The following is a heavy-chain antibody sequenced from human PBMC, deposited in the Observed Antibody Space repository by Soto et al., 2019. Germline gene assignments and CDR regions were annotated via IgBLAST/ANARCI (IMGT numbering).Heavy chain of an antibody. CDR1: GFTFSSYD. D-gene: IGHD3-3*01. V-gene: IGHV3-13*01. CDR2: IGTAGDT. J-gene: IGHJ6*03. CDR3: ARAGYDFWSGYGFYYYYYYMDV. Sequence: AGGSLRLFCAASGFTFSSYDMHWVRQATGKGLEWVSAIGTAGDTYYPGSVKGRFTISRENAKNSLYLQMNSLRAGDTAVYYCARAGYDFWSGYGFYYYYYYMDVWGKGTTVTVSS.